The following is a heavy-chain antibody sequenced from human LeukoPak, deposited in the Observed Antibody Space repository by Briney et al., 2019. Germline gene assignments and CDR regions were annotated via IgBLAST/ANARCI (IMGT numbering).Heavy chain of an antibody. CDR1: GGSFSGYY. CDR3: AGSYYLY. CDR2: INHSGST. D-gene: IGHD3-10*01. J-gene: IGHJ4*02. Sequence: PSETLSLTCAVYGGSFSGYYWSWIRQPPGKGLEWIGEINHSGSTNYNPSLKSRVTISVDTSKNQFSLKLSSVTAADTAVYYCAGSYYLYWGQGTLVTVSS. V-gene: IGHV4-34*01.